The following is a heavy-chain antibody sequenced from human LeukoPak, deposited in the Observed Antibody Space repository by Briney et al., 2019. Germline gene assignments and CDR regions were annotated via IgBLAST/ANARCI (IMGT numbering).Heavy chain of an antibody. CDR2: MSYSGHT. V-gene: IGHV4-39*07. D-gene: IGHD6-13*01. Sequence: GSLRLSCAASGFTFSSYEMNWVRQPPGKGLEWIVSMSYSGHTYYNPSLKSRVTTSIDTSKNQLSLNLKSVTAADTAVYYCAGRREAAAGTYDFDYWGQGTLVTVSS. J-gene: IGHJ4*02. CDR1: GFTFSSYE. CDR3: AGRREAAAGTYDFDY.